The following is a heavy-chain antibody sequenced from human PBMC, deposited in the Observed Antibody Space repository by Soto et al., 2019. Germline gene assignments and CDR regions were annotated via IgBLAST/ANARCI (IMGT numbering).Heavy chain of an antibody. CDR2: VSAYNGNT. J-gene: IGHJ4*02. CDR3: SRGGSSWQPHEDD. CDR1: GFTFTSYG. V-gene: IGHV1-18*01. Sequence: QVQLVQSGAEVKKPGASMKVSCKASGFTFTSYGISWVRQAPGQGLEWMGWVSAYNGNTHYAQKLQGRVTMTTDTSTTTAYMELRSLRSDDTAVYYCSRGGSSWQPHEDDWGQGTLVPVSS. D-gene: IGHD6-13*01.